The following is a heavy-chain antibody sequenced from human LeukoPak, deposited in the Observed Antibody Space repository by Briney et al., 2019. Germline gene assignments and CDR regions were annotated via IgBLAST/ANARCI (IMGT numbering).Heavy chain of an antibody. J-gene: IGHJ6*03. CDR3: ARGSYPYYYYMDV. CDR1: GGSISSYY. CDR2: IYYSGST. V-gene: IGHV4-59*01. Sequence: SETLSLTCSVSGGSISSYYWSWIRQPPGKGLEWIGYIYYSGSTNYSPSLKSRVTISVDTSKNQFSLKLNSVTAADTAVYYCARGSYPYYYYMDVWGKGTTVTVSS.